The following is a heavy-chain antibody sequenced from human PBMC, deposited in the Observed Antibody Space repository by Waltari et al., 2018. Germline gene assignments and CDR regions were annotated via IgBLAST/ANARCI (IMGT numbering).Heavy chain of an antibody. CDR3: ARVRRGKTVLRFLEWLLGKPFDY. D-gene: IGHD3-3*01. V-gene: IGHV4-34*01. J-gene: IGHJ4*02. Sequence: QVQLQQWGAGLLKPSETLSLTCAVYGGSFSGYYWSWIRQPPGKGLEWIGEINHSGSTNYHPSLKSRVTISVDTSKNQFSLKLSSVTAADTAVYYCARVRRGKTVLRFLEWLLGKPFDYWGQGTLVTVSS. CDR1: GGSFSGYY. CDR2: INHSGST.